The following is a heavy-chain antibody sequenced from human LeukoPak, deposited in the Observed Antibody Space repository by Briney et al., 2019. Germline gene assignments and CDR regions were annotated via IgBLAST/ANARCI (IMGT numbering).Heavy chain of an antibody. CDR2: IANDGRDK. CDR3: ARDSLVDYYGSGSYYNPSYYFDY. J-gene: IGHJ4*02. D-gene: IGHD3-10*01. CDR1: GFTFSSYA. Sequence: PGRSLRLSCAASGFTFSSYAMHWVRQAPGKGLEWVAVIANDGRDKHHADSVKGRFTISRDNSKNTLYVQMNSLRAEDTAVYYCARDSLVDYYGSGSYYNPSYYFDYWGQGTLVTVSS. V-gene: IGHV3-30*04.